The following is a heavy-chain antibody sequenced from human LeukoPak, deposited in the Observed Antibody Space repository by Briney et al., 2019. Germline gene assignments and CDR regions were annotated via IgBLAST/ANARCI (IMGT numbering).Heavy chain of an antibody. CDR2: INHSGST. Sequence: KTSETLSLTCAVYGGSFSGYYWSWIRQPPGKGLEWIGEINHSGSTNYNPSLKSRVTISVDTSKNQFSLKLSSVTAADTAVYYCARVPPTHYYYYYGMDVWGQGTTVTVSS. CDR1: GGSFSGYY. CDR3: ARVPPTHYYYYYGMDV. J-gene: IGHJ6*02. V-gene: IGHV4-34*01.